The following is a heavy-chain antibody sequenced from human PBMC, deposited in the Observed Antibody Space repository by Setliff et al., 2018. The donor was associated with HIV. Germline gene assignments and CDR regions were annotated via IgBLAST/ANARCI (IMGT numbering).Heavy chain of an antibody. J-gene: IGHJ3*02. V-gene: IGHV1-18*01. CDR1: GYTFTSYG. CDR3: ARDGYYDSRGYYKAQWAFDI. Sequence: ASVKVSCKASGYTFTSYGISWVRQAPGQGLEWMGWISTYNGNTNYAQKLQGRVTMTTDTSTTTAYMELSSLRSEDTAVYYCARDGYYDSRGYYKAQWAFDIWGQGTMVTVSS. D-gene: IGHD3-22*01. CDR2: ISTYNGNT.